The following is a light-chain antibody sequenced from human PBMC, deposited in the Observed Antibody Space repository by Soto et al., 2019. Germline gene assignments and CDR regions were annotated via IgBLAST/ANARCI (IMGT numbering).Light chain of an antibody. CDR3: QQSYSTRPIT. J-gene: IGKJ5*01. V-gene: IGKV1-39*01. Sequence: DIKMTQSPSSLSASVVDRVTITCQASQDINNYLNWYQQKPGQAPKLLIYDASGLEVGVPSRFSGSGSGTDFTLTISSLQPEDFATYYCQQSYSTRPITFGQGTRLEIK. CDR1: QDINNY. CDR2: DAS.